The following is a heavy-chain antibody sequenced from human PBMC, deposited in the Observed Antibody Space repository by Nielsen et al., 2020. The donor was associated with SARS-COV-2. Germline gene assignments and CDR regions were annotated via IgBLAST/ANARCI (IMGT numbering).Heavy chain of an antibody. CDR1: GFTFSNFA. D-gene: IGHD1-26*01. Sequence: GESLKISCAASGFTFSNFAMTWVRQAPGKGLEWVSGIMNSGGRTYYADSVKGRFTISRDNSKNTLYLQMNSLRAEDTAVYYCARDLEVGATEGDYWGQGTLVTVSS. CDR2: IMNSGGRT. CDR3: ARDLEVGATEGDY. J-gene: IGHJ4*02. V-gene: IGHV3-23*01.